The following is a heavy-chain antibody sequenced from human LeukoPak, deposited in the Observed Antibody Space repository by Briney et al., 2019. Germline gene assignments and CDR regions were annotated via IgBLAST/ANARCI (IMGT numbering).Heavy chain of an antibody. J-gene: IGHJ4*01. Sequence: GGSLRLSCAVSGFTFSSYWMNWVRQAPGKGLEWVASIKQDGSEKSYVDSVKGRFTISRDNAKSSLYLQMSSLRAEDTAVYYCARDGTAPGLYFDLWGQGTLVTVSS. D-gene: IGHD6-13*01. CDR3: ARDGTAPGLYFDL. CDR1: GFTFSSYW. V-gene: IGHV3-7*01. CDR2: IKQDGSEK.